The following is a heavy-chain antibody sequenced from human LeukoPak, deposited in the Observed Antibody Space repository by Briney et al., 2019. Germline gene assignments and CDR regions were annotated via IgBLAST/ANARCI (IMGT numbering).Heavy chain of an antibody. D-gene: IGHD6-25*01. V-gene: IGHV4-59*01. CDR3: ARWEAAAGLDY. CDR1: GGSTSSYY. J-gene: IGHJ4*02. CDR2: IYYSGST. Sequence: SETLSLTCTVSGGSTSSYYWSWIRQPPGKGLEWIGYIYYSGSTNYNPSLKSRVTISVDTSKNQFSLKLSSVTAADTAVYYCARWEAAAGLDYWGQGTLVTVSS.